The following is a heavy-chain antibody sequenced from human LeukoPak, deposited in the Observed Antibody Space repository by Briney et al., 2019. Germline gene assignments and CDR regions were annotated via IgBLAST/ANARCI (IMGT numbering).Heavy chain of an antibody. Sequence: GGSLRLSCAASGFTFSSYSMNWVRQAPEKGLEWVSSISSSSSYIYYADSVKGRFTISRDNAKNSLYLQMNSLRAEDTAVYYCARDCVYDILTGFPGYWGQGTLVTVSS. D-gene: IGHD3-9*01. CDR3: ARDCVYDILTGFPGY. CDR1: GFTFSSYS. V-gene: IGHV3-21*01. J-gene: IGHJ4*02. CDR2: ISSSSSYI.